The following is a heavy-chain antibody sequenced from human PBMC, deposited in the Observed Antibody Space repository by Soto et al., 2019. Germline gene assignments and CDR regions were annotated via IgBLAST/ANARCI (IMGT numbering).Heavy chain of an antibody. J-gene: IGHJ5*02. D-gene: IGHD6-19*01. CDR2: IHYSGST. V-gene: IGHV4-38-2*02. CDR1: GYSISRGYH. Sequence: LSLTCTVSGYSISRGYHWGWIRQPPGKGLEWIGTIHYSGSTYYNPSLKSRVTISVDTSKNQFSLKLTSVTAADTAVYSCVRVERIEVPWLDLWGQGTLVTVSS. CDR3: VRVERIEVPWLDL.